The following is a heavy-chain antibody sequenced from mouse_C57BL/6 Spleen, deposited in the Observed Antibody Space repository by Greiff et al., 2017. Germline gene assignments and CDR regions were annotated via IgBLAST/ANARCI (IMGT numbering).Heavy chain of an antibody. D-gene: IGHD2-12*01. Sequence: EVQLQQSGPVLVKPGASVKMSCKASGYTFTDYYMNWVKQSHGKSLEWIGVINPYNGGTSYNQKFKGKATLTVDKSSSTAYMELNSLTSEDSAVYYCARFYCYDEGFAYWGQGTLVTVSA. V-gene: IGHV1-19*01. J-gene: IGHJ3*01. CDR2: INPYNGGT. CDR1: GYTFTDYY. CDR3: ARFYCYDEGFAY.